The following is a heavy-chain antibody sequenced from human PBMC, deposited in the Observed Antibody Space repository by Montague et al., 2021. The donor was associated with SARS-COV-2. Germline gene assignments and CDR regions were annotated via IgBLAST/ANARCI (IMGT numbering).Heavy chain of an antibody. J-gene: IGHJ3*02. CDR1: GSSISSSSYC. Sequence: SETLSLTCTVSGSSISSSSYCWGWIRQPPGKGLEWIGSIYYSGSTYYNPSLKSRVTISVDTSKNQFSLKLSSVTAADTAVYYCARHSGRDTIFGVVIIPDAFDIWGQGTMVTVSS. V-gene: IGHV4-39*01. CDR2: IYYSGST. CDR3: ARHSGRDTIFGVVIIPDAFDI. D-gene: IGHD3-3*01.